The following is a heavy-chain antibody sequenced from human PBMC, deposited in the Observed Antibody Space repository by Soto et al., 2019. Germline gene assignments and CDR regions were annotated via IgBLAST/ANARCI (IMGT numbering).Heavy chain of an antibody. Sequence: SETLSLTCTVSGGSSISGGYYWSWIRQHAGGGLEWIGYIYYSGSTYYNPSLKSRVTISVDTSKNQVSLKLSSVTAADTAVYYCARAVFGESYYYYYGMDVWGQGTTVTVSS. CDR1: GGSSISGGYY. CDR3: ARAVFGESYYYYYGMDV. J-gene: IGHJ6*02. V-gene: IGHV4-31*03. D-gene: IGHD3-10*02. CDR2: IYYSGST.